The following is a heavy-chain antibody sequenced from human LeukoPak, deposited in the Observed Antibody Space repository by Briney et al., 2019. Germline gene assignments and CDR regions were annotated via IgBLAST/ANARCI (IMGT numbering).Heavy chain of an antibody. CDR3: ARLGYSSGWYPLRN. J-gene: IGHJ4*02. V-gene: IGHV3-33*08. Sequence: GGSLRLSCAASGFTFTDYNMNWVRQAPGKGLEWVAVIWYDGSNKYYADSVKGRFTISRDNSKNTLYLQMNSLRAEDTAVYYCARLGYSSGWYPLRNWGQGTLVTVSS. CDR1: GFTFTDYN. D-gene: IGHD6-19*01. CDR2: IWYDGSNK.